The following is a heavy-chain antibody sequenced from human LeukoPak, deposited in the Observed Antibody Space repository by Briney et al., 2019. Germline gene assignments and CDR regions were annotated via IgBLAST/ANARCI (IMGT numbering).Heavy chain of an antibody. V-gene: IGHV1-2*06. CDR3: ARGSTYYDFWSGLMDWFDP. CDR2: INPNSGGT. D-gene: IGHD3-3*01. Sequence: ASVKVSCKASGYTFTSYDINWVRQATGQGLEWMGRINPNSGGTNYAQKFQGRVTMTRDTSISTAYMELSRLRSDDTAVYYCARGSTYYDFWSGLMDWFDPWGQGTLVTVSS. CDR1: GYTFTSYD. J-gene: IGHJ5*02.